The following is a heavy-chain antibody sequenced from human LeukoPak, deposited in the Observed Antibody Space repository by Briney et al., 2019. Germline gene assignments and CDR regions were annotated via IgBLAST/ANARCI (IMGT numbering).Heavy chain of an antibody. D-gene: IGHD1-14*01. CDR2: IYYSGST. V-gene: IGHV4-61*05. CDR3: ARREVREPHFDY. CDR1: GGSISSSSYY. Sequence: SETLSLTCTVSGGSISSSSYYWGWIRQPPGKGLEWIGYIYYSGSTNYNPSLKSRVTISVDTSKNQFSLKLSSVTAADTAVYYCARREVREPHFDYWGQGTLVTVSS. J-gene: IGHJ4*02.